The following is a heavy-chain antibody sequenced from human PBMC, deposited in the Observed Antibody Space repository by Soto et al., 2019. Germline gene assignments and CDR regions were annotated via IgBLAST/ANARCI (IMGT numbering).Heavy chain of an antibody. CDR2: IYPGDSDT. CDR3: ARAGTIFGVGDYFDY. D-gene: IGHD3-3*01. CDR1: GYSFTSYW. V-gene: IGHV5-51*01. Sequence: GESLKISCKGSGYSFTSYWIGWVRQMPGKGLEWMGIIYPGDSDTRYSPSFQGQVTISADKSISTAYLQWSSLKASDTAMYYCARAGTIFGVGDYFDYWGQGTLVTVSS. J-gene: IGHJ4*02.